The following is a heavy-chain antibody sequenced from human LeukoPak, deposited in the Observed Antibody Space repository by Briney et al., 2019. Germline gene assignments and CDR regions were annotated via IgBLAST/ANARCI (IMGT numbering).Heavy chain of an antibody. D-gene: IGHD2-2*01. J-gene: IGHJ4*02. CDR3: AKDRGAVVVVPAAMFVY. CDR2: ISGSGGST. Sequence: GGSLRLSCAASGFTFSSYAMSWLRQAPGKGLEWVSAISGSGGSTYYADSVKGRFTISRDNSKNTLYLQMNSLRAEDTAVYYCAKDRGAVVVVPAAMFVYWGQGTLVTVSS. CDR1: GFTFSSYA. V-gene: IGHV3-23*01.